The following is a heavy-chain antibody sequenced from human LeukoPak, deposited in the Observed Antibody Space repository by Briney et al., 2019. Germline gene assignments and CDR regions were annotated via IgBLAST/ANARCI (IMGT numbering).Heavy chain of an antibody. CDR2: ITGSSSYI. D-gene: IGHD2-21*02. CDR1: GFTFSSYS. V-gene: IGHV3-21*04. J-gene: IGHJ4*02. CDR3: AKDRLLNCRGDCYIFDY. Sequence: PGGSLRLSCAASGFTFSSYSMNWVRQAPGKGLEWVSSITGSSSYIYYADSVKGRFSISRDNSKNTLYLQVNGLRTEDTAVYYCAKDRLLNCRGDCYIFDYWGQGTVVTVSS.